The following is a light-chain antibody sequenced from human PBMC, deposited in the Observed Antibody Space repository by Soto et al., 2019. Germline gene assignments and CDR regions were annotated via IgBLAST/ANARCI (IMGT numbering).Light chain of an antibody. J-gene: IGKJ2*01. CDR3: QQSYSTPRT. Sequence: DLQMTQSPSSLSASVGDRVTITCRASQSISSYLNLYQQKPGKAPKLLIYAASSLQSGVPSRFSGSGSGTDFTLTISSLQPEDFATYYCQQSYSTPRTFGQGTKLEIK. V-gene: IGKV1-39*01. CDR2: AAS. CDR1: QSISSY.